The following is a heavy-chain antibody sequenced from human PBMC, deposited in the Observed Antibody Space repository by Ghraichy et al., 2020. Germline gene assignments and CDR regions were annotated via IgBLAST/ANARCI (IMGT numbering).Heavy chain of an antibody. D-gene: IGHD4-17*01. J-gene: IGHJ4*02. V-gene: IGHV3-23*01. Sequence: GGSLRLSCAASGFTFSSYAMSWVRQAPGKGLEWVSAISGSGGSTYYADSVKGRFTISRDNSKNTLYLQMNSLRAEDTAVYYCAKGSRLSTVTTGDYWGQGTLVTVSS. CDR1: GFTFSSYA. CDR3: AKGSRLSTVTTGDY. CDR2: ISGSGGST.